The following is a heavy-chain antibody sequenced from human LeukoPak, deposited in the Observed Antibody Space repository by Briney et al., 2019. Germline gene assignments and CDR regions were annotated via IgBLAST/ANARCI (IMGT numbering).Heavy chain of an antibody. CDR2: MNPKSGYT. D-gene: IGHD3-3*01. V-gene: IGHV1-8*02. J-gene: IGHJ4*02. CDR3: ARGAHFDFWNGYPN. Sequence: ASVKVSCKTSGYIFTDSDINWVRQATGQGFEWMGWMNPKSGYTGYAQKFQGRVTMTRNTSINTAYMELSSLQSDDTAVYYCARGAHFDFWNGYPNWGQGTLVTVSS. CDR1: GYIFTDSD.